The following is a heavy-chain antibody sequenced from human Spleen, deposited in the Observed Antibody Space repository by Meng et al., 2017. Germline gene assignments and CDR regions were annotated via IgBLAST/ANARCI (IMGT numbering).Heavy chain of an antibody. CDR1: GYTFTSYT. D-gene: IGHD6-13*01. Sequence: QLCRTGSELKKPRASVKVSCKAYGYTFTSYTMNWGRQAPGQGLEWMGRIDPKSGDTHYAQRFQGRVTMTGDTSISTAYMELSGLRSDDTAMYYCARDEDISAAGKLFGDYWGQGTLVTVSS. J-gene: IGHJ4*02. V-gene: IGHV1-2*06. CDR3: ARDEDISAAGKLFGDY. CDR2: IDPKSGDT.